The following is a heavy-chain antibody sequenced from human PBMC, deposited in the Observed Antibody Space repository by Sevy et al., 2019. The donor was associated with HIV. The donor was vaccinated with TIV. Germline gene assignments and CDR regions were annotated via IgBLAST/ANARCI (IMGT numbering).Heavy chain of an antibody. Sequence: GGSLRLSCAASGFTFSSYWMHWVRQAPGKGLVWVSRINSDGSSTSYADYVKGRFTISRDNAKNTQYLQMNSLRAEDTAVYYCARDMDYYDSSGRDAFDIWGQGTMVTVSS. D-gene: IGHD3-22*01. CDR3: ARDMDYYDSSGRDAFDI. V-gene: IGHV3-74*01. J-gene: IGHJ3*02. CDR2: INSDGSST. CDR1: GFTFSSYW.